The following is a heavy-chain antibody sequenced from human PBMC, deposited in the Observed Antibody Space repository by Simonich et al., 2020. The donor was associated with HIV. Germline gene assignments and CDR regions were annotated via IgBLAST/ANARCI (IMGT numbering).Heavy chain of an antibody. J-gene: IGHJ6*02. V-gene: IGHV1-2*02. D-gene: IGHD3-9*01. CDR1: GYIFPGYY. CDR2: INPNSGGT. CDR3: ARDILTGNPYYYYYGMDV. Sequence: QVQLVQSGAEVKKPGASVRVSCKASGYIFPGYYINWVRQAPGQGLGWIGRINPNSGGTNYAQKLQGRVTMTRDTSINTAYMDLNRLRSDDTAVYYCARDILTGNPYYYYYGMDVWGQGTTVTVSS.